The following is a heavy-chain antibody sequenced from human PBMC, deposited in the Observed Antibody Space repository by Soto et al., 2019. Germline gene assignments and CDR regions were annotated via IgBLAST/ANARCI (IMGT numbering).Heavy chain of an antibody. Sequence: ASVKVSCKASGYTFPSYGISWVRQAPGQGLELMCGFMPILGSANYAQKFQGRVTIIADESTNTGYLELSSLRSEDTAVYYCARGNAFDIWGQGTVVTV. CDR3: ARGNAFDI. J-gene: IGHJ3*02. CDR2: FMPILGSA. V-gene: IGHV1-69*13. CDR1: GYTFPSYG.